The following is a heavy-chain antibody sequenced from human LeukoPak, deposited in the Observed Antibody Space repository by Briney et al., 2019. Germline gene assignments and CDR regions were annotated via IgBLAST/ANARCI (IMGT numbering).Heavy chain of an antibody. CDR1: GYTFTSYD. CDR3: AGVVGDGYNFFAHSTIIFDY. CDR2: MNPNSGNT. J-gene: IGHJ4*02. Sequence: ASVKVSCKASGYTFTSYDINWVRQATGQGLEWMGWMNPNSGNTGYAQKFQGRVTMTRNTSISTAYMELSSLRSEDTAVYYCAGVVGDGYNFFAHSTIIFDYWGQGTLVTVSS. V-gene: IGHV1-8*01. D-gene: IGHD5-24*01.